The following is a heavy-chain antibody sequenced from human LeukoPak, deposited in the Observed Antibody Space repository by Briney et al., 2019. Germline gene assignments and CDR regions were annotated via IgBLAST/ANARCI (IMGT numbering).Heavy chain of an antibody. CDR2: MNPNSGNT. CDR3: ARGREIRRGYSGYDHDY. V-gene: IGHV1-8*01. J-gene: IGHJ4*02. D-gene: IGHD5-12*01. Sequence: ASVKVSCKASGYTFTSYDINWVRQATGQGLEWMGWMNPNSGNTGYAQKFQGRVTMTRNTSISTAYMELSSLRSEDTAVYYCARGREIRRGYSGYDHDYWGQGTLVTVSS. CDR1: GYTFTSYD.